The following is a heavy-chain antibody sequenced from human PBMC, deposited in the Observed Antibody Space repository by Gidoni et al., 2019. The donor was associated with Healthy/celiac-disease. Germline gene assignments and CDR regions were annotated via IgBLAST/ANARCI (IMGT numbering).Heavy chain of an antibody. V-gene: IGHV4-61*01. D-gene: IGHD5-18*01. CDR1: GGSVSSGSYY. J-gene: IGHJ6*04. Sequence: QVQLQESGPGLVKPSETLSLTCTVSGGSVSSGSYYWSWIRQPPGKGLEWIGYIYYSGSTNYNPSLKSRVTISVDTSKNQFSLKLSSVTAADTAVYYCAREPTLDPAMVTGVDVWGKGTTVTVSS. CDR2: IYYSGST. CDR3: AREPTLDPAMVTGVDV.